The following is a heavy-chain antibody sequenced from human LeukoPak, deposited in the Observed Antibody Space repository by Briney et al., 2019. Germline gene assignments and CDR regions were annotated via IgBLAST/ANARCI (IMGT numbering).Heavy chain of an antibody. CDR1: GFTFSSYE. Sequence: PGGSLRLSCAASGFTFSSYEMNWVRQAPGKGLEWVSYISSSGSTIYYADSVKGRFTISRDNAKNSLYLQMNSLRAEDTAVYYCARHPPPPLIVATYYFDYWGQGTLVTVSS. J-gene: IGHJ4*02. D-gene: IGHD3-22*01. V-gene: IGHV3-48*03. CDR2: ISSSGSTI. CDR3: ARHPPPPLIVATYYFDY.